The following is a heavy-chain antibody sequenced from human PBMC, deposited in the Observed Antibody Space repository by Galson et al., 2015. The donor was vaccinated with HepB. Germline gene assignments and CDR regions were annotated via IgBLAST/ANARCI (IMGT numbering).Heavy chain of an antibody. V-gene: IGHV3-30*18. CDR1: GFTFSSYG. J-gene: IGHJ4*02. CDR2: ISYDGSNK. Sequence: SLRLSCAASGFTFSSYGMHWVRQAPGKGLEWVAVISYDGSNKYYADSVKGRFTISRDNSKNTLYLQMNSLRAEDTAVYYCAKDLAYCSSTSCSSSLRTPIDYWGQGTLVTVSS. CDR3: AKDLAYCSSTSCSSSLRTPIDY. D-gene: IGHD2-2*01.